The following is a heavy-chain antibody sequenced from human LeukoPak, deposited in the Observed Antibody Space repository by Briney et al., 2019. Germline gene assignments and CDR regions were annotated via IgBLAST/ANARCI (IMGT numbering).Heavy chain of an antibody. CDR3: ARDLRSIAARPSYYYYYMDV. J-gene: IGHJ6*03. V-gene: IGHV4-59*01. CDR2: IYYSGST. Sequence: SGTLSLTCTVSGGSISSYYWSWIRQPPGKGLEWIGSIYYSGSTYYNPSLKSRVTISVDTSKNQFSLKLSSVTAADTAVYYCARDLRSIAARPSYYYYYMDVWGKGTTVTVSS. D-gene: IGHD6-6*01. CDR1: GGSISSYY.